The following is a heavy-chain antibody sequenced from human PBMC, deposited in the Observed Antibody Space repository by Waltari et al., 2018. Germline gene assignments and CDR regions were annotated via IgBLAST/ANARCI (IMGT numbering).Heavy chain of an antibody. D-gene: IGHD4-17*01. V-gene: IGHV1-69*01. J-gene: IGHJ4*02. Sequence: QVQLVQSGAEVKKPGSSVKVSCKASGGTFSSYAISWVRQAPGQGLEWMGGIIPIFGTANDAQKFQGRVTITADESTSTAYMELSSLRAEDTAVYYCAKDKHYGDTRGGFDYWGQGTLVTVSS. CDR1: GGTFSSYA. CDR3: AKDKHYGDTRGGFDY. CDR2: IIPIFGTA.